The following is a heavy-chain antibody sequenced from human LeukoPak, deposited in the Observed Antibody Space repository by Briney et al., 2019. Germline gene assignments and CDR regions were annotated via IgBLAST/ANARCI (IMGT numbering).Heavy chain of an antibody. CDR3: ARGGGYCSGGSCYWNLRPDYFDY. J-gene: IGHJ4*02. V-gene: IGHV4-61*08. Sequence: PSETLSLTCTVSGGSISSGDYYWSWIRQPPGKGLEWIGYIYYSGSTNYNPSLKSRVTISVDTSKNQFSLKLSSVTAADTAVYYCARGGGYCSGGSCYWNLRPDYFDYWGQGTLVTVSS. CDR2: IYYSGST. D-gene: IGHD2-15*01. CDR1: GGSISSGDYY.